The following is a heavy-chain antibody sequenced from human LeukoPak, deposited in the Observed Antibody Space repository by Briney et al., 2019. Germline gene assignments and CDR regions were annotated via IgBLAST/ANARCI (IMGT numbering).Heavy chain of an antibody. J-gene: IGHJ4*02. CDR3: TKASGRAFDY. Sequence: PGGSLRLSCEASGFTFTSFAMRWVRQAPGKGLEWVAAISGSGVETDYADSVKGRFTISRDNSRKTLYLQMNSLRAEGTALYYCTKASGRAFDYWGQGTLVTVSS. V-gene: IGHV3-23*01. CDR2: ISGSGVET. D-gene: IGHD2-8*02. CDR1: GFTFTSFA.